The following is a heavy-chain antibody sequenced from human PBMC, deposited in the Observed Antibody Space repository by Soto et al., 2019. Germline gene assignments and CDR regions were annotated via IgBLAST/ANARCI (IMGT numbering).Heavy chain of an antibody. Sequence: SVKVSCKASGGTFSSYAISWVRQAPGQGLEWMGGIIPIFGTANYAQKFQGRVTITADESTSTAYMELSSLRSEDTAVYYCARTKYYDILTGSHWFDPWGQGTLVTVS. CDR3: ARTKYYDILTGSHWFDP. D-gene: IGHD3-9*01. V-gene: IGHV1-69*13. CDR2: IIPIFGTA. CDR1: GGTFSSYA. J-gene: IGHJ5*02.